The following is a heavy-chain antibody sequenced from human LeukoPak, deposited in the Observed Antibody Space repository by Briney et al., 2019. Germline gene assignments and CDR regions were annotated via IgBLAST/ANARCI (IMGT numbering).Heavy chain of an antibody. Sequence: GGSLRLSCAASGFTFSSYSMNWVRQAPGKGLEWVSAISGSGGSTYYADSVKGRFTISRDNSKNTLYLQMNSLRAEDTAVYYCAKAQTVAFDYWGQGTLVTVSS. CDR2: ISGSGGST. D-gene: IGHD2-15*01. J-gene: IGHJ4*02. CDR1: GFTFSSYS. V-gene: IGHV3-23*01. CDR3: AKAQTVAFDY.